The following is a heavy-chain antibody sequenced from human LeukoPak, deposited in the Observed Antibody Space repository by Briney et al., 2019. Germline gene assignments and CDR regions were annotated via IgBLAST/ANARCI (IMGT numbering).Heavy chain of an antibody. V-gene: IGHV3-21*01. CDR2: VSTGSRYT. J-gene: IGHJ4*02. CDR1: GFTFSSHG. Sequence: GGSLRLSCAASGFTFSSHGMNWVRQAPGKGLEWVSAVSTGSRYTYFADSVKGRFTIFRDDAYNSLYLQMDSLRAEDTAVYYCARESYDSSGYYPRDFDCWGQGTLVTVSS. CDR3: ARESYDSSGYYPRDFDC. D-gene: IGHD3-22*01.